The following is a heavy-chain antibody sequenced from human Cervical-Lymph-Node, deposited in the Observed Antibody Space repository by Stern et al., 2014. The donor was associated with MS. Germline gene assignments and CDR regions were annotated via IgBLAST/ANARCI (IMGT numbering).Heavy chain of an antibody. CDR2: INGGPGTT. CDR1: GYTFIDHA. V-gene: IGHV1-3*01. D-gene: IGHD4-11*01. CDR3: ARQPDYSDFLDF. J-gene: IGHJ4*02. Sequence: QVQLMQSGAEVKKPGASMTISCKTSGYTFIDHAIHWVRQAPGQSLEWMGWINGGPGTTKYSQKFQGRVSFTRDKAASAAYMDLSSLSPDDTAVYYCARQPDYSDFLDFWGQGTLVTVSS.